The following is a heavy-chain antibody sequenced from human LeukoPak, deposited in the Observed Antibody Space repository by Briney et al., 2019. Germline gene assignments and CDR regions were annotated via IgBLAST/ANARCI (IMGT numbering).Heavy chain of an antibody. D-gene: IGHD6-13*01. V-gene: IGHV1-46*01. CDR1: GYTFTSYY. J-gene: IGHJ6*03. CDR3: ARDLHSSSWYLLYMDV. Sequence: ASVKVSCKASGYTFTSYYMHWVRQPPGQGLEWMGIINPSGGSTSYAQKFQGRVTMTRDTSTSTVYMELSSLRSEDTAVYYCARDLHSSSWYLLYMDVWGKGTTVTVSS. CDR2: INPSGGST.